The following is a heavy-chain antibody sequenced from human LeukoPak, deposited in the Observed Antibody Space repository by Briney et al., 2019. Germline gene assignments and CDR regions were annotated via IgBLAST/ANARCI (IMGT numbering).Heavy chain of an antibody. CDR3: ARADWDTAMIDY. D-gene: IGHD5-18*01. CDR1: GYSISSGYY. J-gene: IGHJ4*02. CDR2: ISSSSSYI. V-gene: IGHV3-21*01. Sequence: LTCSVSGYSISSGYYWGWDRQAPGQGLEWVSSISSSSSYIYYADSVKGRFTISRDNAKNSLYLQMNSLRAEDTAVYYCARADWDTAMIDYWGQGTLVTVSS.